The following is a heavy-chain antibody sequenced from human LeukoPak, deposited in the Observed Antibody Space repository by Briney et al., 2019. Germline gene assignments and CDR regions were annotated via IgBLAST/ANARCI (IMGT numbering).Heavy chain of an antibody. CDR1: GYTFTYRY. V-gene: IGHV1-45*02. CDR2: ITPFNGNT. J-gene: IGHJ4*02. D-gene: IGHD3-10*01. CDR3: AASPTSYGFDY. Sequence: ASVKVSCKASGYTFTYRYLHWVRQAPGQALEWMGWITPFNGNTNYAQKFQDRVTITRDRSMSTAYMELSSLRSEDTAMYYCAASPTSYGFDYWGQGTLVTVSS.